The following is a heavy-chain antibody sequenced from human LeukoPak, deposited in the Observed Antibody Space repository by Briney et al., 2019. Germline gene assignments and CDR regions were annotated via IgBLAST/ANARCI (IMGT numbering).Heavy chain of an antibody. J-gene: IGHJ5*02. CDR3: ARDRYCIGGICYSGRFDP. CDR2: MYYSGST. V-gene: IGHV4-59*01. CDR1: CGSMNDYY. Sequence: SETLSLTCTVSCGSMNDYYGSWIRQPPGKGLEWIGYMYYSGSTNYNPSLKSRVSISIDTSKNQFSLKLSSVTAADTAVYYCARDRYCIGGICYSGRFDPWGRGTLVTVSS. D-gene: IGHD2-15*01.